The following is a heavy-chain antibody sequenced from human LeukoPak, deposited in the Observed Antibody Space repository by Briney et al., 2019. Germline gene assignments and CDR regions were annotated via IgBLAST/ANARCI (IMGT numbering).Heavy chain of an antibody. J-gene: IGHJ5*02. Sequence: KSSETLSLTCTVSGGSISSSPYYWGWIRQPPGKGLEWIGSIYYSGTTHYSPSLESRVTISVDTSKNQFSLKLASVTAADTAIYSCAKGAGGFSYYNWFDPWGQGTLVTVS. CDR1: GGSISSSPYY. D-gene: IGHD5-18*01. CDR3: AKGAGGFSYYNWFDP. CDR2: IYYSGTT. V-gene: IGHV4-39*07.